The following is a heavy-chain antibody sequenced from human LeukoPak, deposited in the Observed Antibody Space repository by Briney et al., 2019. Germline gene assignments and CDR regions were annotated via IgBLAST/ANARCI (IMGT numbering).Heavy chain of an antibody. CDR3: AKRFGEGEFDY. CDR2: IDGNGGST. D-gene: IGHD3-10*01. J-gene: IGHJ4*01. Sequence: PGGSLRLSCAASGFTVSSNYMSWVRQAPGKGLERVSFIDGNGGSTYYADSVKGRFTISRDNSKNTLYLQMNSLRADDTAVYYCAKRFGEGEFDYWGHGTLVTVSS. CDR1: GFTVSSNY. V-gene: IGHV3-23*01.